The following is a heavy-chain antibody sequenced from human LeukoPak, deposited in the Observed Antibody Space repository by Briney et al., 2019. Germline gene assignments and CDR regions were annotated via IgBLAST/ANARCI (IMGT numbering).Heavy chain of an antibody. CDR3: ATRSYDSSGERDFDI. D-gene: IGHD3-22*01. CDR2: IYYSGST. J-gene: IGHJ3*02. Sequence: ASETLSLTCTVSGGSISSGGYYWSWIRQHPGKGLEWIGYIYYSGSTYYNPSLKSRVTISVDTSKNQFSLKLSSVTAADTAVYYCATRSYDSSGERDFDIWGQGTMVTVSS. V-gene: IGHV4-31*03. CDR1: GGSISSGGYY.